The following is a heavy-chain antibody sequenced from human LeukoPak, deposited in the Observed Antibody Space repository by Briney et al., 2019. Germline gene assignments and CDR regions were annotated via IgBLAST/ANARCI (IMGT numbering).Heavy chain of an antibody. CDR2: ISGSGDNT. CDR1: VFTLSSYS. V-gene: IGHV3-23*01. J-gene: IGHJ4*02. Sequence: GGSLRLSCAASVFTLSSYSMIWVRQARRKGLEWVSGISGSGDNTYYADSVKGRFTISRDNSKNTLYVQVNSLGTEDTAVYYCAKGGKWDVTPFDYWGQGTLVTVSS. D-gene: IGHD1-26*01. CDR3: AKGGKWDVTPFDY.